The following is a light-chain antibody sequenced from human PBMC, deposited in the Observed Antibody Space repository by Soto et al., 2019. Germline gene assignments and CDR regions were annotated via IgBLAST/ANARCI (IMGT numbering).Light chain of an antibody. V-gene: IGLV2-14*01. J-gene: IGLJ1*01. CDR3: TSYSTISTYV. CDR1: SSDVGGYNY. CDR2: DVS. Sequence: QSVLTQPASVSGSPGQSIAISCTGTSSDVGGYNYVSWYQQHPGKAPKLILCDVSNRPSGVSDRFSGSKSGNTASLTISGLQTEDEADYYCTSYSTISTYVFGPGSMVTV.